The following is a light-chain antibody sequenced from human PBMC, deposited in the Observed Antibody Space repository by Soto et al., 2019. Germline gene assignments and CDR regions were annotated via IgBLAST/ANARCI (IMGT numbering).Light chain of an antibody. CDR3: SGSSGANTYV. V-gene: IGLV2-14*01. CDR1: SSDDALYRY. Sequence: QSVLTQAASVSGSPGQSITISCTGTSSDDALYRYFSCFQQHPGKAPKLLIYDVTKRPSGVPLRFSGSRSGKTASLTISGLQAEDEADYYCSGSSGANTYVFGTGTKVTVL. CDR2: DVT. J-gene: IGLJ1*01.